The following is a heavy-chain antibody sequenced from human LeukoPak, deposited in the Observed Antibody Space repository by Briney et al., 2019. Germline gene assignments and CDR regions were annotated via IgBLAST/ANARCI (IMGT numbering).Heavy chain of an antibody. Sequence: ASVKVSCKTSGYTFTSYAMHWVRQAPGQGLEWMGWMNAGNGNTKYSQKFQGRVSISRDTSATTAYMELSSLTSEDTAVYYCARDKARLFGEFFFDYWGQGTLVTVSS. V-gene: IGHV1-3*01. CDR1: GYTFTSYA. CDR3: ARDKARLFGEFFFDY. CDR2: MNAGNGNT. D-gene: IGHD3-10*02. J-gene: IGHJ4*02.